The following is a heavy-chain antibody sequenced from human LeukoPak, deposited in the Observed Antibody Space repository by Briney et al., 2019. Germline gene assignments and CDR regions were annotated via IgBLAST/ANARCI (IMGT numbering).Heavy chain of an antibody. CDR1: GFTFSNYW. V-gene: IGHV3-7*01. D-gene: IGHD3-22*01. J-gene: IGHJ4*02. CDR2: IKEDGSEK. Sequence: GGSLRLSCAASGFTFSNYWMSWVRQAPGKGLEWVAHIKEDGSEKYYVDSVKGRFTISRDNAKKSLYLQMNSLRAEDTAVYYCARDLYRIVVVPHYFDYWGQGTLVTVSS. CDR3: ARDLYRIVVVPHYFDY.